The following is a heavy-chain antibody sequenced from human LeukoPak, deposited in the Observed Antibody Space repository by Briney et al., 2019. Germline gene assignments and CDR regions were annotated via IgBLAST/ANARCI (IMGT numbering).Heavy chain of an antibody. J-gene: IGHJ5*02. Sequence: GGSLRLSCAASGFTFSSYSMNWVRQAPGKGLEWVSYISDTSSSIYYADSVKGRFTISRDNAKNTLYLQMNSLRAEDTAVYYCARGADTGYSSDSWGQGTLVTVSS. CDR2: ISDTSSSI. D-gene: IGHD6-19*01. CDR1: GFTFSSYS. CDR3: ARGADTGYSSDS. V-gene: IGHV3-48*04.